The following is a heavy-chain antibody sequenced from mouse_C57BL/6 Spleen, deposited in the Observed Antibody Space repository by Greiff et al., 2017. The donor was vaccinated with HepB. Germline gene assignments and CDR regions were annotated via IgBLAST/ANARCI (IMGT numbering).Heavy chain of an antibody. Sequence: EVKLMESGGGLVKPGGSLKLSCAASGFTFSDYGMHWVRQAPEKGLEWVAYISSGSSTIYYADTVKGRFTISRDNAKNTLFLQMTSLRSEDTAMYYCARLLLRFYAMDYWGQGTSVTVSS. CDR1: GFTFSDYG. V-gene: IGHV5-17*01. J-gene: IGHJ4*01. CDR3: ARLLLRFYAMDY. CDR2: ISSGSSTI. D-gene: IGHD1-1*01.